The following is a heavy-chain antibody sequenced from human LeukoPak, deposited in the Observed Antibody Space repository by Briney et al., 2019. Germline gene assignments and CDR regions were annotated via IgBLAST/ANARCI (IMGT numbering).Heavy chain of an antibody. D-gene: IGHD1-26*01. V-gene: IGHV5-51*01. CDR3: ARHGEATTCDY. CDR2: IYPRDSNT. Sequence: GESLKISCKGSGYGSGYSFTSHWIAWVRQMPGKGLEWMGIIYPRDSNTIYSPSFQGQVTISVDTSINTAYLQWISLKASDTAMYYCARHGEATTCDYWGQGTLVTVSS. CDR1: GYSFTSHW. J-gene: IGHJ4*02.